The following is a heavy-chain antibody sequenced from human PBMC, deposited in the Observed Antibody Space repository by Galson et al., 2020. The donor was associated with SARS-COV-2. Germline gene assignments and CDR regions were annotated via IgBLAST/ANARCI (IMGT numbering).Heavy chain of an antibody. V-gene: IGHV3-9*01. CDR3: AKGLRSYYYDSSGPSN. CDR2: ISWNSRSI. J-gene: IGHJ4*02. D-gene: IGHD3-22*01. CDR1: GFTFDDYA. Sequence: GGSLRPSCAASGFTFDDYAMHWVRQAPGKGLEWVSGISWNSRSIGYADSVKGRFTISRDNAKNSLYLQMNSLRAEDTALYYCAKGLRSYYYDSSGPSNWGQGTLVTVSS.